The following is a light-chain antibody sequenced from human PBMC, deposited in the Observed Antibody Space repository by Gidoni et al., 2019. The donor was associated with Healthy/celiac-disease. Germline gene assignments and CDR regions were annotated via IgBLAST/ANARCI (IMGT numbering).Light chain of an antibody. V-gene: IGKV1-5*03. J-gene: IGKJ1*01. CDR2: KAS. CDR1: QSISSW. CDR3: QQYSAT. Sequence: DIQMTQSPSTLSASVGDRVTITCRASQSISSWLAWYQQKPGKAPKLLIYKASSLESGVPSRFSGSGSGTEFTLTISSLQPDDFATYYCQQYSATFXQXTKVEIK.